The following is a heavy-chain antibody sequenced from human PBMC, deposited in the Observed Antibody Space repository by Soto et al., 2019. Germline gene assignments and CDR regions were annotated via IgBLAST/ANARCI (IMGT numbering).Heavy chain of an antibody. J-gene: IGHJ4*02. CDR1: GGSISSVYDC. V-gene: IGHV4-30-4*01. CDR2: IYNGGST. Sequence: QVQLQESGPILVKPSQTLSLTCTVSGGSISSVYDCWSWIRQSPDKGLEWIGHIYNGGSTYNNPSLTSRVTISVDTSKNQFPLQLRSVTAADTAVYDCARGPSGDKVAFWGQGTLVTVSS. CDR3: ARGPSGDKVAF. D-gene: IGHD7-27*01.